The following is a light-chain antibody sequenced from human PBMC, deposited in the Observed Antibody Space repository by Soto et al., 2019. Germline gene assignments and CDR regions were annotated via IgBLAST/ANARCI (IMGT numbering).Light chain of an antibody. J-gene: IGKJ1*01. CDR1: QSISNH. CDR3: QHNYSSPPT. V-gene: IGKV1-39*01. CDR2: AAS. Sequence: DIQMTQSPSSLSASVEDRVIITCRASQSISNHLNWYQQKPGKAPKLLIFAASSLQSGVPSRFSGSRSGPDFPLTISRLQPEDFATYYWQHNYSSPPTFGQGTKVEIK.